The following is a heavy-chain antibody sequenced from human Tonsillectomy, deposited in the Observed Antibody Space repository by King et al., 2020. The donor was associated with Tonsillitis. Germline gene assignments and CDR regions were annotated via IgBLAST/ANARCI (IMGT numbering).Heavy chain of an antibody. J-gene: IGHJ4*02. CDR3: ARSRGSSWANFDY. CDR1: GYSFTSYW. V-gene: IGHV5-51*01. D-gene: IGHD6-13*01. CDR2: MYSGDSDT. Sequence: QLVQSGAEVKKPGESLKISCKGSGYSFTSYWIGWVLHIPGKGLAWMGSMYSGDSDTRYSPSFQGQVTISADKSISTAYLQWSSLKASDTAMYYCARSRGSSWANFDYWGQGTLVTVSS.